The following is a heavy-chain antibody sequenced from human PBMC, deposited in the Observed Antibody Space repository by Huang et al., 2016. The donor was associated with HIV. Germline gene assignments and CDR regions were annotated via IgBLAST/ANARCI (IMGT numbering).Heavy chain of an antibody. J-gene: IGHJ6*03. CDR1: GGSFSGYY. V-gene: IGHV4-34*01. Sequence: QVQLQQWGAGLLRPSETLSLTCAVYGGSFSGYYGTWIRQPPGKGLEWIGEINHSESTNYNPGLKSRVTISVDTSRNQFSLTLTSVTAADTAVYYCARGQGGYYYYYMDVWGKGTTVTVSS. CDR2: INHSEST. CDR3: ARGQGGYYYYYMDV.